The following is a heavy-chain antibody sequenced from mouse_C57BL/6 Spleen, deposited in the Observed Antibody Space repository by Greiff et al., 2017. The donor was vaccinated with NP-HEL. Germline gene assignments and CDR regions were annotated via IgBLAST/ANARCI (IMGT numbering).Heavy chain of an antibody. CDR2: ISSGGDYI. Sequence: DVMLVESGEGLVKPGGSLKLSCAASGFTFSSYAMSWVRQTPEKRLEWVAYISSGGDYIYYADTVKGRFTISRDTARNTLYLQMSSLKSEDTAMYYCTREDYEGYFDVWGTGTTVTVSS. V-gene: IGHV5-9-1*02. CDR1: GFTFSSYA. CDR3: TREDYEGYFDV. D-gene: IGHD2-4*01. J-gene: IGHJ1*03.